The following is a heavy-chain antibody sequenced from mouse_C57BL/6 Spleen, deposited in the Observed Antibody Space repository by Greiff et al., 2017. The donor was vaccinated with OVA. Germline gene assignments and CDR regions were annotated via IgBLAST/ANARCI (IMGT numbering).Heavy chain of an antibody. D-gene: IGHD2-10*01. CDR1: GYTFTSYW. Sequence: QVQLQQPGAELVRPGSSVKLSCKASGYTFTSYWMDWVKQRPGQGLEWIGNIYPSDSETHYNQKFKDKATLTVDKSSSTAYMQLSSLTSEDSAVYYCARGWAYYGITLFDYWGQGTTLTVSS. CDR3: ARGWAYYGITLFDY. J-gene: IGHJ2*01. V-gene: IGHV1-61*01. CDR2: IYPSDSET.